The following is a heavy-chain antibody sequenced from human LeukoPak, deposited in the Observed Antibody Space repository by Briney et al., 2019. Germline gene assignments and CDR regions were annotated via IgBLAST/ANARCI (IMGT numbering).Heavy chain of an antibody. Sequence: SETLSLTCTVSGGSISSHYWSWIRQPPGKGLEWIGYIYYSGSTTYNPSLKSRVTISADTSKNQFSLKVNSVTAGDTAVYYCARRASGKNWFDTWGQGTLVTVPS. J-gene: IGHJ5*02. V-gene: IGHV4-59*11. CDR1: GGSISSHY. CDR3: ARRASGKNWFDT. D-gene: IGHD3-10*01. CDR2: IYYSGST.